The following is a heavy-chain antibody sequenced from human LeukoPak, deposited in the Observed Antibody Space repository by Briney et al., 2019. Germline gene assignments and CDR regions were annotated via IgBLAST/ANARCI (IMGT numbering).Heavy chain of an antibody. CDR3: AKDTEMATSYYFDY. Sequence: GRSLRLSSAASGFTFSSYGMHWVRQAPGKGLEWVAVISYDGSNKYYADSVKGRFTISRDNSKNTLYLQMNSLRAEDTAVYYCAKDTEMATSYYFDYWGQGTLVTVSS. J-gene: IGHJ4*02. D-gene: IGHD5-24*01. V-gene: IGHV3-30*18. CDR2: ISYDGSNK. CDR1: GFTFSSYG.